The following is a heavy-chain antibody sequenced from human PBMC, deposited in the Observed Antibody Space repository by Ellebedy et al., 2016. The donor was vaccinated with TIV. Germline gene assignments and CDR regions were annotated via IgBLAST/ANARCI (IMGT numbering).Heavy chain of an antibody. CDR1: GFSFDDYA. J-gene: IGHJ4*02. V-gene: IGHV3-9*01. Sequence: GGSLRLXXAASGFSFDDYAMYWVRQAPGKGLEWVSGISWNSGSIGYADSVKGRFTISRDNAKNSLYLQMNSLRAEDTALYYCAKDRDDSSGYFSQFDYWGQGTLVTVSS. D-gene: IGHD3-22*01. CDR2: ISWNSGSI. CDR3: AKDRDDSSGYFSQFDY.